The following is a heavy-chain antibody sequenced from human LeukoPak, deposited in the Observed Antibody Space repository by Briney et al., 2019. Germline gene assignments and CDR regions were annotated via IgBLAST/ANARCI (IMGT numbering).Heavy chain of an antibody. CDR2: ISSSSSYI. CDR1: GFTFSSYS. D-gene: IGHD3-9*01. V-gene: IGHV3-21*01. Sequence: GGSLRLSCAASGFTFSSYSMNWVRQAPGKGLEWVSSISSSSSYIYYADSVKGRFTISRDNAKNSLYLKMNSLRAEDTAVYYCARDGLYYDILTGYSLLSSYGYWGQGTLVTVSS. CDR3: ARDGLYYDILTGYSLLSSYGY. J-gene: IGHJ4*02.